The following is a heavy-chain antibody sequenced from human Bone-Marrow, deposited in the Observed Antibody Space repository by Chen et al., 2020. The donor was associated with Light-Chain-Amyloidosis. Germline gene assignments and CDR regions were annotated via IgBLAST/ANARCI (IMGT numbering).Heavy chain of an antibody. V-gene: IGHV3-48*01. CDR3: ARPTSVWLQLTTGGDF. J-gene: IGHJ4*02. Sequence: EVQLVESGGGLVQPGGSLRLSCAASGFTFSSYSMNWVRQAPGKGLEWVSYISSSSSTIYYADSVKGRFTISRDNAMNSVYLQMNSLRAEDTAIYYCARPTSVWLQLTTGGDFWGQGTLVTVSS. CDR1: GFTFSSYS. CDR2: ISSSSSTI. D-gene: IGHD6-19*01.